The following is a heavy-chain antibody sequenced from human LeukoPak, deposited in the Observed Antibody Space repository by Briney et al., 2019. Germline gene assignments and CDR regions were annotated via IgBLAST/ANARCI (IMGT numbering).Heavy chain of an antibody. CDR2: ISWNSGSI. Sequence: GGSLRLSCAASGFTFDDYAMHWVRQAPGKGLQWVSGISWNSGSIGYADSVKGRFTISRDNAKNSLYLHMNSLRPEDTALYYCAKASDILTGYYTRFDYWGQGTLVTVSS. CDR3: AKASDILTGYYTRFDY. J-gene: IGHJ4*02. D-gene: IGHD3-9*01. CDR1: GFTFDDYA. V-gene: IGHV3-9*01.